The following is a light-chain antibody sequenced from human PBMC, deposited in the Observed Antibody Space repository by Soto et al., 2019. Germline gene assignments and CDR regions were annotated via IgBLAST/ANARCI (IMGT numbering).Light chain of an antibody. CDR3: SSYTISRTPYV. J-gene: IGLJ1*01. CDR1: SSDVGGYDY. V-gene: IGLV2-14*03. CDR2: DVT. Sequence: QSVLTQPASVSGSPGQSITISCTGTSSDVGGYDYVSWYQQHPGRPPKLVISDVTNRPSGVSNRFSGSKSGNTASLTISGLQAEDEAVYYCSSYTISRTPYVFGPGTKLTV.